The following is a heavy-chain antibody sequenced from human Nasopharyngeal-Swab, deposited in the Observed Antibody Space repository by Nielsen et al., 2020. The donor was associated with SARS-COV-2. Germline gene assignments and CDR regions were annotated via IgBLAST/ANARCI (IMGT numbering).Heavy chain of an antibody. D-gene: IGHD6-6*01. J-gene: IGHJ4*02. CDR3: ARDPHISARPFDY. Sequence: WVRQAPGQGLEWMGRINPNSGGTNYAQKFQGRVTMTRDTSISTAYMELSRLRSDDTAVYYCARDPHISARPFDYWGQGTLVTVSS. CDR2: INPNSGGT. V-gene: IGHV1-2*06.